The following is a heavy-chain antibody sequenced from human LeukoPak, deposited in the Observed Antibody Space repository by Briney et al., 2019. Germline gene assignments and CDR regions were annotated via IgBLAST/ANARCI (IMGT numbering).Heavy chain of an antibody. J-gene: IGHJ4*02. CDR3: ARRPYYYDSSGYTPFDY. D-gene: IGHD3-22*01. CDR2: INHSGST. V-gene: IGHV4-34*01. CDR1: GGSFSGYY. Sequence: KPSETLSLTCAVYGGSFSGYYWSWIRQPPGKGLEWIGEINHSGSTNYNPSLKSRVTISVDTSKNQFSLKLSSVTAADTAVYYCARRPYYYDSSGYTPFDYWGQGTLVTVSS.